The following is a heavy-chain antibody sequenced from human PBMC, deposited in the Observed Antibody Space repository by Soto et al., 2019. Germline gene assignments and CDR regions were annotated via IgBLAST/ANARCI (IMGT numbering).Heavy chain of an antibody. CDR2: IYWDDDE. J-gene: IGHJ4*02. Sequence: QITLKESGPTLVKPTQTLTLTCTFSGFSLTTRGVGVGWIRQPPGKALEWLALIYWDDDEGYSPSLKSRLTITNDTSKNHVVLTTTNTDPVDTATYYCAHRPRGFSYHFDYWGQGTLVTVSS. CDR1: GFSLTTRGVG. V-gene: IGHV2-5*02. CDR3: AHRPRGFSYHFDY. D-gene: IGHD5-18*01.